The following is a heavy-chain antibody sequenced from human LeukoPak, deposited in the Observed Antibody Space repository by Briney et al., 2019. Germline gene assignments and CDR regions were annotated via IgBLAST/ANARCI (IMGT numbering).Heavy chain of an antibody. D-gene: IGHD5-18*01. CDR2: IYPGDSDT. V-gene: IGHV5-51*01. J-gene: IGHJ4*02. Sequence: GESLKISCTGSGYSFSTYWIGWVRQMPGKGLEWMGIIYPGDSDTRYSPSFQGQVTISADKSISTAYLQWSSLKASDTAIYYCARGKIGYSYGSYYWGQGTLVTVSS. CDR3: ARGKIGYSYGSYY. CDR1: GYSFSTYW.